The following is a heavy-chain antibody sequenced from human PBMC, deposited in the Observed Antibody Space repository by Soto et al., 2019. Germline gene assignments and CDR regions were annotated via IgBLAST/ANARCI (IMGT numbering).Heavy chain of an antibody. V-gene: IGHV3-23*01. Sequence: EVQLLESGGGLVQPGGSLRLSCAASGFTFSTYAMTWVRQAPGKGLEWVSSVTNSGSNTYHADSVKGRFTISRDNSKNMLFLHMNSLRDEDTALYYCAKELAATATGDSFDIWGQGTMVTVSA. D-gene: IGHD1-1*01. J-gene: IGHJ3*02. CDR2: VTNSGSNT. CDR3: AKELAATATGDSFDI. CDR1: GFTFSTYA.